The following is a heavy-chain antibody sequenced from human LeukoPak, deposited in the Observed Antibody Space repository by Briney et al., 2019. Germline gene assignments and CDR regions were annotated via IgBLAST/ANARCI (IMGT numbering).Heavy chain of an antibody. CDR3: ARGRMVRGVITTFYYYYGMDV. J-gene: IGHJ6*02. V-gene: IGHV1-18*01. CDR1: GYTFTSYG. D-gene: IGHD3-10*01. CDR2: ISAYNGNT. Sequence: ASVKVSCKASGYTFTSYGISWVRQAPGQGLEWMGWISAYNGNTNYAQKFQGRVTITADKSTSTAYMELSSLRSEDTAVYYCARGRMVRGVITTFYYYYGMDVWGQGTTVTVSS.